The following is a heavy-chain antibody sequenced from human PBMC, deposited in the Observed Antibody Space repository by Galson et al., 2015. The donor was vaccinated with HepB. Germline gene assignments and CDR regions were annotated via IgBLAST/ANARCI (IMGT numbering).Heavy chain of an antibody. CDR1: GYTFTGYY. J-gene: IGHJ3*02. CDR3: AREGLTPAAAGPGAFDI. CDR2: INPNSGGT. D-gene: IGHD6-13*01. V-gene: IGHV1-2*04. Sequence: SCKASGYTFTGYYMHWVRQAPGQGLEWMGWINPNSGGTNYAQKFQGWVTMTRDTSISTAYMELSRLRSDDTAVYYCAREGLTPAAAGPGAFDIWGQGTMVTVSS.